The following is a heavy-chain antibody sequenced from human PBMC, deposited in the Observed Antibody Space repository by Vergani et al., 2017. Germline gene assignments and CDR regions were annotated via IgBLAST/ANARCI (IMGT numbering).Heavy chain of an antibody. J-gene: IGHJ5*02. CDR3: ARVVRDIVVVPAAGFDP. Sequence: QVQLPQWGAGLLKPSETLSLTCAVYGGSFSGYYWSWIRQPPGKGLEWIGEINHSGSTNYNPSLKSRVTISVDTSKNQFSLKLSSVTAADTAVYYCARVVRDIVVVPAAGFDPWGQGTLVTVSS. D-gene: IGHD2-2*01. V-gene: IGHV4-34*01. CDR1: GGSFSGYY. CDR2: INHSGST.